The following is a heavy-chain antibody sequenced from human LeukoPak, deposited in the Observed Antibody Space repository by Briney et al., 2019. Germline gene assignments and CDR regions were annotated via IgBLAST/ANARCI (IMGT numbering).Heavy chain of an antibody. D-gene: IGHD3-3*01. CDR1: GFTFSSYS. J-gene: IGHJ4*02. Sequence: GGSLRLSCAASGFTFSSYSMNWVRQAPGKGLEWVSSISSSSSYIYYADSVKGRFTISRDNAKNSLYLQMNSLRDEDTAVYYCARETWAYYDFWSGYYDYWGQGTLVTVSS. CDR3: ARETWAYYDFWSGYYDY. V-gene: IGHV3-21*01. CDR2: ISSSSSYI.